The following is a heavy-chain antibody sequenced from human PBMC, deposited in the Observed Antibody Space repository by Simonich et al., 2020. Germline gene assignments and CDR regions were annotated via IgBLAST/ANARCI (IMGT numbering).Heavy chain of an antibody. V-gene: IGHV2-5*01. D-gene: IGHD1-20*01. CDR2: IYWNDDK. CDR1: GFSLSISGVG. CDR3: ARTRQEYNWKALPDY. Sequence: QITLKESGPTLVKPTQTLTLTCTFSGFSLSISGVGVGWLRQPPGKALEWLALIYWNDDKRYSPSLKSRLTISKDTSKSQVVLTMTNMDPVDTATYYCARTRQEYNWKALPDYWGQGTLVTVSS. J-gene: IGHJ4*02.